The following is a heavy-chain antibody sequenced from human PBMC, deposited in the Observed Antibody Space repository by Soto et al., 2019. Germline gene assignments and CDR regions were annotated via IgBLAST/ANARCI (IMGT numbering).Heavy chain of an antibody. J-gene: IGHJ4*02. CDR3: ASRMGSGRYYFDY. V-gene: IGHV4-34*01. CDR1: GGSFSGYY. CDR2: INHSGST. Sequence: PSETLSLTCAIYGGSFSGYYWSWIRQSPGKGLEWIGEINHSGSTNYNPSLKSRVTISIDTSKNQFSLNLNSVTAADTAVFYCASRMGSGRYYFDYWGQGTLVTVSS. D-gene: IGHD3-10*01.